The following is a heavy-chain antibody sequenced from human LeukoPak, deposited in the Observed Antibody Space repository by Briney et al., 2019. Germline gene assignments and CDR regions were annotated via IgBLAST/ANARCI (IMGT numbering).Heavy chain of an antibody. Sequence: GESLKISCEASGYSFTSYWIGWVRQMPGKGLEWMGIIYPGDSDTRYSPSFQGQVTISADKSISTAYLQWSSLKASDTAMYYCARHGAVGTTKSAFDYWGQGILVTVSS. V-gene: IGHV5-51*01. CDR1: GYSFTSYW. CDR3: ARHGAVGTTKSAFDY. CDR2: IYPGDSDT. J-gene: IGHJ4*02. D-gene: IGHD1-26*01.